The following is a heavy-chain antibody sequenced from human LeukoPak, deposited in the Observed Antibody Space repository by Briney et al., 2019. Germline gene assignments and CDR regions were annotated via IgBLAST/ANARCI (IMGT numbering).Heavy chain of an antibody. V-gene: IGHV3-30*04. Sequence: PGRSLRLSCAASGFTFSSYAMHWVRQAPGKGLEGVAVISYDGSNKYYADSVKGRFTISRDNSKNTLYLQMNSLRAEDTAVYYCASIVLPDYWGQGTLVTVSS. CDR1: GFTFSSYA. J-gene: IGHJ4*02. CDR3: ASIVLPDY. CDR2: ISYDGSNK. D-gene: IGHD2-15*01.